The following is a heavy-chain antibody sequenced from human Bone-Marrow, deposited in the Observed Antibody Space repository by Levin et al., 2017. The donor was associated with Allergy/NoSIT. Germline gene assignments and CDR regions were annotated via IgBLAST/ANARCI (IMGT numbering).Heavy chain of an antibody. Sequence: GGSLRLSCAASGFTVSSNHMSWVRQAPGKGLEWVSLIYSGGRGYYADSVRGRFTISRDNSKNTLFLQLNSLRAEDTAVYYCAIYGSGNDYSAFDIWGQGTMVTVSS. D-gene: IGHD3-10*01. CDR1: GFTVSSNH. CDR3: AIYGSGNDYSAFDI. CDR2: IYSGGRG. V-gene: IGHV3-53*01. J-gene: IGHJ3*02.